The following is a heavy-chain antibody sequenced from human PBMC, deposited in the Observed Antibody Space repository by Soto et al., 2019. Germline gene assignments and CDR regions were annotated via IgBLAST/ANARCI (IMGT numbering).Heavy chain of an antibody. D-gene: IGHD3-10*01. CDR2: IYNDGTYS. J-gene: IGHJ4*02. CDR1: GFSFKMYW. V-gene: IGHV3-74*01. Sequence: PGGSLRLGCAACGFSFKMYWMPWVRQRPGKGLVWISRIYNDGTYSDYGDSVRGRFTISSDNVNDTLYLQMNNLRAEDSGLYSCTSGPRPSSTGTGDYWGQGTQVTVSS. CDR3: TSGPRPSSTGTGDY.